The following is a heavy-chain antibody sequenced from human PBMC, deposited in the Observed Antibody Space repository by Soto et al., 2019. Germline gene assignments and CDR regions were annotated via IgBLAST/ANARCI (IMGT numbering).Heavy chain of an antibody. D-gene: IGHD3-16*01. CDR1: GFTFSGSA. V-gene: IGHV3-73*01. Sequence: GGSLRLSCAASGFTFSGSAMHWVRQASGKGLEWVGRIRSKANSYATAYAASVKGRFTISRDDSKNTAYLQMNSLKTEDTAVYYCTSSIMDYYYYGMAVWGQGTTVTVSS. CDR2: IRSKANSYAT. CDR3: TSSIMDYYYYGMAV. J-gene: IGHJ6*02.